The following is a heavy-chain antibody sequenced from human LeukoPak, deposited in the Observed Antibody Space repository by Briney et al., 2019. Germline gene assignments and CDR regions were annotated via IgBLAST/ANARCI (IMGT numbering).Heavy chain of an antibody. Sequence: SETLSLTCTVSGGSISSSSYYWGWIRQPPGKGLEWIGTIYYSGSTYYNPSLKSRVTISVDTSKNQFSLKLSSVTAADTAVYYCAKIRNGYNWGFFDYWGQGTLVSVSS. J-gene: IGHJ4*02. CDR2: IYYSGST. D-gene: IGHD5-24*01. CDR3: AKIRNGYNWGFFDY. CDR1: GGSISSSSYY. V-gene: IGHV4-39*07.